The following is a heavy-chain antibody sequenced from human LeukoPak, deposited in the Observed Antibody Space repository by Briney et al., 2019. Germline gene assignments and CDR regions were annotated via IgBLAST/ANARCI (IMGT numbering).Heavy chain of an antibody. Sequence: PSQTLSLTCNIPGVSISEGRYCSAWIRQRPGKGLEWLGYMYYSGSAKYNPSLKSRLTISLDTPEKQFSLHRNSVAAADTPMYYCATPYCRGISCLDVFNIWGQGRMVTVSS. CDR2: MYYSGSA. J-gene: IGHJ3*02. CDR1: GVSISEGRYC. CDR3: ATPYCRGISCLDVFNI. V-gene: IGHV4-31*03. D-gene: IGHD2-2*01.